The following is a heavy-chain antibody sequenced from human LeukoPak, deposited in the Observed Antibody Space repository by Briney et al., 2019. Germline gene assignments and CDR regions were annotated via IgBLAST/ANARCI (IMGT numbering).Heavy chain of an antibody. D-gene: IGHD6-19*01. V-gene: IGHV3-23*01. J-gene: IGHJ4*02. CDR1: GFTFSGYA. CDR2: ISGSGGST. Sequence: GSLRLSCAASGFTFSGYAMSWVRQAPGKGLEWVSTISGSGGSTYYADSVKGRFTISRDNSKNALYLQMNSLRAEDTAVYYCAKGYNSGWYYFDYWGQGTLVTVSS. CDR3: AKGYNSGWYYFDY.